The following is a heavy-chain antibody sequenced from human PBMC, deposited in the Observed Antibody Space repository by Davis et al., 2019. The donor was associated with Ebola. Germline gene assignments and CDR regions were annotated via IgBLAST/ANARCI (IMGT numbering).Heavy chain of an antibody. J-gene: IGHJ4*02. V-gene: IGHV3-48*02. CDR2: ISRGASTI. D-gene: IGHD1-26*01. Sequence: GESLKISCAASGFTFSSYSMNWVRQPPGKGLEWVSYISRGASTIYYADSVKGRFAISRDNAKNSLYLQMNSLTDEDTAVYYCARDPGSTYYGAYFDYWGQGTLVTVSA. CDR3: ARDPGSTYYGAYFDY. CDR1: GFTFSSYS.